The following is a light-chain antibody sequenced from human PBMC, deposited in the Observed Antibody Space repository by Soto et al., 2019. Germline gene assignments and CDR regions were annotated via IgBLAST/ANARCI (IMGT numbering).Light chain of an antibody. CDR3: HQYNSWPPWT. CDR1: QSVSNC. V-gene: IGKV3-15*01. CDR2: DAS. J-gene: IGKJ1*01. Sequence: ILMTQSPATLSVSPGERATLSCRAGQSVSNCLAWYQQKPGQAPRLLIYDASTRATGIPARFSGSGSGTDFTLTISGMQSEDFAVYYCHQYNSWPPWTFGLGTKVEIK.